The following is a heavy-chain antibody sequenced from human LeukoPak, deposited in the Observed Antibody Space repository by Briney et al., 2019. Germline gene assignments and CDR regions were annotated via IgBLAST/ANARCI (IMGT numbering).Heavy chain of an antibody. CDR3: ARTTTSFDD. CDR1: GGSISSYY. J-gene: IGHJ4*02. Sequence: PSGTLSLTCTVSGGSISSYYWSWIRQPPGKGLEWIGYIYYRGSTNYNPSLKSRVTMSVDTSKNEVSLMLTSVTAADTAVYFCARTTTSFDDWGQGILVTVSS. CDR2: IYYRGST. D-gene: IGHD2-2*01. V-gene: IGHV4-59*01.